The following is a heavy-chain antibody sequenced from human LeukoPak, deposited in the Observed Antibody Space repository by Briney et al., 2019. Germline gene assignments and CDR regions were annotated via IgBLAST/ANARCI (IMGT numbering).Heavy chain of an antibody. J-gene: IGHJ4*02. CDR2: IYHSGST. Sequence: SETLSLTCTVSGGSISSGGYYWSWIRQPPGKGLEWIGYIYHSGSTYYNPSLKSRVTMSLDTSKNQFSLKLSSVTAADTAVYYCARGQFWSGYSIWGQGTLVTVSS. D-gene: IGHD3-3*02. V-gene: IGHV4-30-2*01. CDR1: GGSISSGGYY. CDR3: ARGQFWSGYSI.